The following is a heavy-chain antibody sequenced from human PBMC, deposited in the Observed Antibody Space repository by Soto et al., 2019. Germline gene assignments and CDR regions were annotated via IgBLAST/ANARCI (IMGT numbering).Heavy chain of an antibody. D-gene: IGHD1-26*01. J-gene: IGHJ3*01. CDR1: GFTFSYYW. V-gene: IGHV3-74*01. Sequence: EVQLLESGGGLVQPGESLRLSCAASGFTFSYYWMHWVRQAPGMGLVWVSRIHSDGSSTTYADSVKGRFTISRDNARNTLYLQMNSLRAEDTAVYYCARGDRGAFDLWGHVTVLTVSS. CDR3: ARGDRGAFDL. CDR2: IHSDGSST.